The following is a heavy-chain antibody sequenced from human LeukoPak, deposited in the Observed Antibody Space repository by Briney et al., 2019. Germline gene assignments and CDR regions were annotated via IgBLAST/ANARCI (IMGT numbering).Heavy chain of an antibody. J-gene: IGHJ3*02. Sequence: PSGTLSLTCAVSGGSISSSNWWSWVRQPPGKGLEWIGEIYHSGSTNYNPSLKSRVTISVDKSKNQFSLKLSSVTAADTAVYYCARWIGYDSSGYSTLDAFDIWGQGTMVTVSS. CDR2: IYHSGST. CDR1: GGSISSSNW. CDR3: ARWIGYDSSGYSTLDAFDI. D-gene: IGHD3-22*01. V-gene: IGHV4-4*02.